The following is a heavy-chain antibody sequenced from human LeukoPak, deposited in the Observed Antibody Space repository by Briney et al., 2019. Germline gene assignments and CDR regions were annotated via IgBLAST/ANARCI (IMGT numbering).Heavy chain of an antibody. V-gene: IGHV3-7*01. J-gene: IGHJ4*02. Sequence: PGGSLRLSCAASGFTFSSYAMSWVRQAPGKGPEWVANIKEDGTEKYYVDSVKGRFTISRDNVKNSLYLQMNNLRDDDTAVYYCAREAPAHDFWGQGTLVTVSS. CDR3: AREAPAHDF. CDR2: IKEDGTEK. D-gene: IGHD2-2*01. CDR1: GFTFSSYA.